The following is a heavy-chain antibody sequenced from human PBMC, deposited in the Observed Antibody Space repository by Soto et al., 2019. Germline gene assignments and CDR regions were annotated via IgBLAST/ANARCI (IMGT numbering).Heavy chain of an antibody. CDR1: GGTFSSYA. Sequence: GASVKVSCKASGGTFSSYAISWVRQAPGQGLEWMGGIIPIFGTANYAQKFQGRVTITADESTSTAYMELSSLRSEDTAVYYCARDRGCPGKFWSGTYYYGMDVWGQGTTVTVYS. V-gene: IGHV1-69*13. J-gene: IGHJ6*02. CDR2: IIPIFGTA. D-gene: IGHD3-3*01. CDR3: ARDRGCPGKFWSGTYYYGMDV.